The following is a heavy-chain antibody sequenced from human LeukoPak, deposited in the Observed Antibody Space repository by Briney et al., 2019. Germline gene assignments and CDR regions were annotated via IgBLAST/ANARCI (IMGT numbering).Heavy chain of an antibody. CDR3: AREEALSSGYYHGGDAFDI. CDR1: GYAFTSYG. CDR2: ISAYNGNT. D-gene: IGHD3-22*01. V-gene: IGHV1-18*04. J-gene: IGHJ3*02. Sequence: ASVKVSCKASGYAFTSYGISWVRQAPGQGLEWMGWISAYNGNTNYAQKLQGRVTMTTDTSTSTAYMELRSLRSDDTAVYYCAREEALSSGYYHGGDAFDIWGQGTMVTVSS.